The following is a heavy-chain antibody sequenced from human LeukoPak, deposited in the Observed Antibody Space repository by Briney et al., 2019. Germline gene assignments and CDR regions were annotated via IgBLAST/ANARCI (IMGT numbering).Heavy chain of an antibody. CDR1: GYTFIDYY. Sequence: ASVKVSCKTSGYTFIDYYIYWVRQAPGQGLEWMGWINPNSGGTKYAQKFQGRDTMTRDTSISTAYMEVSRLRSDDAAVYFCARDLVPAAIGYYMDVWGKGTTVTISS. D-gene: IGHD2-2*02. V-gene: IGHV1-2*02. CDR3: ARDLVPAAIGYYMDV. J-gene: IGHJ6*03. CDR2: INPNSGGT.